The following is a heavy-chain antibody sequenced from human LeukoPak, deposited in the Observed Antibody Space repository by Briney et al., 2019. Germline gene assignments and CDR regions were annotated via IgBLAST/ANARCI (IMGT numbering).Heavy chain of an antibody. J-gene: IGHJ4*02. CDR1: GFTFSSYA. CDR2: TSGSGGNT. D-gene: IGHD2-15*01. CDR3: AKNGGSQCYSHLDS. V-gene: IGHV3-23*01. Sequence: GGSLRLSCAASGFTFSSYAMSWVRQAPGKGLEWVSGTSGSGGNTYYAGSVKGRFTISRDNSRSTLYLQMNSLRVEDTAVYYCAKNGGSQCYSHLDSWGQGTLVTVSS.